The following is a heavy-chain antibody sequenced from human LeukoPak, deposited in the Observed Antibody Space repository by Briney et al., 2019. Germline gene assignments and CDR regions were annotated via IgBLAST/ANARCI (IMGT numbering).Heavy chain of an antibody. J-gene: IGHJ4*02. CDR3: ARRGSGSPLDY. CDR1: GFIFSHHG. CDR2: IRADAVTT. Sequence: PGGSLRLSCATSGFIFSHHGMNWVRQAPGKGLEWVSGIRADAVTTYYADSVKGRFTISRDNSKNTLYLQMNSLRAEDTAVYYCARRGSGSPLDYWGQGTLVTVSS. D-gene: IGHD3-10*01. V-gene: IGHV3-23*01.